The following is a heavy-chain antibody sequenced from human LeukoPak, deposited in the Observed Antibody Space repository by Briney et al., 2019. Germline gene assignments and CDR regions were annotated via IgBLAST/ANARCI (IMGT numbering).Heavy chain of an antibody. CDR3: ARVGTVTTFGDYYYGMDV. CDR1: GFTVSSNY. V-gene: IGHV3-53*01. J-gene: IGHJ6*02. CDR2: IYSGGST. Sequence: GGSLRLSCAASGFTVSSNYMSWVRQAPGKGLEWVSVIYSGGSTYYADSVKGRFTISRDNSKNTLYLQMNSLRAEDTAVYYCARVGTVTTFGDYYYGMDVWGQGTTVTVSS. D-gene: IGHD4-17*01.